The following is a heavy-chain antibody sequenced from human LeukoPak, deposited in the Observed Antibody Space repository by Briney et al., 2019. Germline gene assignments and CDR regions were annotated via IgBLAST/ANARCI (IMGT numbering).Heavy chain of an antibody. J-gene: IGHJ4*02. Sequence: WSLRLSCAASGFTSSNYAMTWVRQAPGKGLEWVSAISGSGGSTYYADSVKGRFTISRDNSKNTLYLQMNSLRAEDTAVYYCAKDLSSSTPRSRFDYWGQGTLVTVSS. D-gene: IGHD2-2*01. CDR1: GFTSSNYA. CDR2: ISGSGGST. V-gene: IGHV3-23*01. CDR3: AKDLSSSTPRSRFDY.